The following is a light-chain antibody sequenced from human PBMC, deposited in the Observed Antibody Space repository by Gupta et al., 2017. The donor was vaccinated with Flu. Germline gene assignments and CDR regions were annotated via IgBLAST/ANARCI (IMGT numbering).Light chain of an antibody. CDR2: SNN. V-gene: IGLV1-44*01. CDR1: SSSIGTNT. J-gene: IGLJ3*02. Sequence: QSVLTQPPSASGTPGQRVTISCSGSSSSIGTNTVNWYQQLPGTAPKLLISSNNQRPSGVPDRFSGSKSGTSASLAISGLQAEDEADYYCATWDGSRNGWVFGGGTKLTVL. CDR3: ATWDGSRNGWV.